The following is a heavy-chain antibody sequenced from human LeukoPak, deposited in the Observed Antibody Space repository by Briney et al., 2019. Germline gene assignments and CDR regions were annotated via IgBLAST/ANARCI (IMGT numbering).Heavy chain of an antibody. D-gene: IGHD2-2*01. CDR2: IYTTVAT. J-gene: IGHJ4*02. CDR3: GRQGYTASCYFLDF. V-gene: IGHV4-4*07. Sequence: SETLSLTCTASSGSINSYYWGWVRHPPGKGLEWIGRIYTTVATQYNPSLKSRVTMSIDTSTNQFSLNLRSMTAADTAVYYCGRQGYTASCYFLDFWGQGTLVAVS. CDR1: SGSINSYY.